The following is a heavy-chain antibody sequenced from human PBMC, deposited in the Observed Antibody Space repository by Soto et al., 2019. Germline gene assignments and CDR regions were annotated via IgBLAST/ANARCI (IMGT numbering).Heavy chain of an antibody. CDR3: AKVGYGGNSEYFHH. CDR2: ISYDGSNK. CDR1: GFTFSSYG. J-gene: IGHJ1*01. V-gene: IGHV3-30*18. Sequence: QVQLVESGGGVVQPGKSLRLSCAASGFTFSSYGMHWVRQAPGKGLEWVTLISYDGSNKYYADSVKGRFTISRDNSKNTVYLQMNSLRLEDTALYYCAKVGYGGNSEYFHHWGQGTLVTVSS. D-gene: IGHD2-21*02.